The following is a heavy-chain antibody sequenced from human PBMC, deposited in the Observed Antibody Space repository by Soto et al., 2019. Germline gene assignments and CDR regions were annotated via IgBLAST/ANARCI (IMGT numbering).Heavy chain of an antibody. V-gene: IGHV3-23*01. D-gene: IGHD2-21*01. CDR2: IGHSGGGT. Sequence: EVQLLESGGGLVQPGGSLRLSCAASGFTFSTHSMTWVRQAPGKGLEWVASIGHSGGGTFYADSVKGRFTISRDDFKNILYLQMTSLRVEDTAVYYCAKEIPLNWFDSWGQGTLVTVSS. CDR1: GFTFSTHS. CDR3: AKEIPLNWFDS. J-gene: IGHJ5*01.